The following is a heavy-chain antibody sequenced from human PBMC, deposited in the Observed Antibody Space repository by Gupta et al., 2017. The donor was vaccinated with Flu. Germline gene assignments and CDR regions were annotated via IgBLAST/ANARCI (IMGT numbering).Heavy chain of an antibody. CDR3: ATVTSGC. CDR2: INPDGSST. D-gene: IGHD4-17*01. V-gene: IGHV3-74*03. J-gene: IGHJ4*02. CDR1: SSY. Sequence: SSYLQWVRQAPGKGLVWVSRINPDGSSTTYAESVKGRFTISRDNAKNTLYLQMNSLGDDDTAVYYCATVTSGCWGQGTLFTVSS.